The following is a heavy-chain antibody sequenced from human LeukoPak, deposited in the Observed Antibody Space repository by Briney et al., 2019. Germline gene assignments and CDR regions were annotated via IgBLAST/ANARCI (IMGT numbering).Heavy chain of an antibody. CDR1: GFPFSSYW. CDR3: ARDRGVVDLYYYYGMDV. D-gene: IGHD3-22*01. J-gene: IGHJ6*02. CDR2: IKQDGSEK. V-gene: IGHV3-7*01. Sequence: GSLRLSCAASGFPFSSYWMSWVRPAPGKGRAWVANIKQDGSEKYYVDSVKGRFTISRDNAKNSLYLQMNSLRAEDTAVYYCARDRGVVDLYYYYGMDVWGQGTTVTVSS.